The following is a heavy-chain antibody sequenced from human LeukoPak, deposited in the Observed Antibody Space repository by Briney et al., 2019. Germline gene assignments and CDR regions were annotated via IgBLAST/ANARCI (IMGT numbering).Heavy chain of an antibody. CDR2: IYSGGST. CDR1: GLIVSSNH. Sequence: QPGASLRLSWAASGLIVSSNHMSWVRQAPGRGLEWVVVIYSGGSTYYAASVKGQFTISRDNSKSTVYLQMNSLRAEDTAVYYCARDSPSGRYYMLDYWGQGTLVTVSS. V-gene: IGHV3-53*01. D-gene: IGHD1-26*01. J-gene: IGHJ4*02. CDR3: ARDSPSGRYYMLDY.